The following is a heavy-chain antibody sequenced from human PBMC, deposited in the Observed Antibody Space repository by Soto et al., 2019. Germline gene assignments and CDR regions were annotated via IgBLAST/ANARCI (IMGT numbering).Heavy chain of an antibody. CDR1: GFTFSSYG. CDR3: AKDTGDCRSISCNPGNNWLDP. D-gene: IGHD2-2*01. V-gene: IGHV3-30*18. J-gene: IGHJ5*02. CDR2: ISYDGSKK. Sequence: QVQLVESGGGVVQPGRSLRLSCAVSGFTFSSYGMHWVRQAPGKGLEWVAIISYDGSKKYYLDSVKGRFTISRDNSRNTLYLQMDSLRVEETAVYHCAKDTGDCRSISCNPGNNWLDPWGQGTLVTVSS.